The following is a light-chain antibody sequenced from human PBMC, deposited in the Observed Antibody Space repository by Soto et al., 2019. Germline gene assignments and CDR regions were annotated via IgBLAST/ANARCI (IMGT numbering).Light chain of an antibody. CDR2: GNS. V-gene: IGLV1-40*01. CDR3: QSYDSSLSGWV. J-gene: IGLJ3*02. Sequence: SVLTQPPSVSGAPGQRVTISCTGYNSNIGAGYDVHWYQQLPGTAHKLLIYGNSNRPSGVPDRFSASKSGTSASLAITGLQAEDEADYYCQSYDSSLSGWVFGGGTQLTVL. CDR1: NSNIGAGYD.